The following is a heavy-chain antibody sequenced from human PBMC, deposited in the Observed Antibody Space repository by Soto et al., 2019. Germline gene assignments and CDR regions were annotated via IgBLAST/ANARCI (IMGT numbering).Heavy chain of an antibody. Sequence: GASVKVSCKASGGTFSSYAISWVRQAPGQGLEWMGGIIPIFGTANYAQKFQGRVTITADESTSTAYMELSSLRSEDTAVYYCARDELKSQQQLVFSRPRTTQVDYYGMDVWGQGTTVTVSS. CDR3: ARDELKSQQQLVFSRPRTTQVDYYGMDV. J-gene: IGHJ6*02. V-gene: IGHV1-69*13. D-gene: IGHD6-13*01. CDR2: IIPIFGTA. CDR1: GGTFSSYA.